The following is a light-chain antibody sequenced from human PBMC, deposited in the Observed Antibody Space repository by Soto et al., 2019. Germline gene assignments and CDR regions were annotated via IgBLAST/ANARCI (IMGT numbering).Light chain of an antibody. CDR3: SSYASYISSYV. J-gene: IGLJ1*01. CDR2: EAT. V-gene: IGLV2-23*01. CDR1: AGDVGSYNL. Sequence: QSALTQPDSVSGSPGQSITISCTGTAGDVGSYNLVSWCQQRPGKAPKLLIYEATKRPLGLSNRFSGSRSGNTASLTISGLQAEDEADYYCSSYASYISSYVFGPGTKVTVL.